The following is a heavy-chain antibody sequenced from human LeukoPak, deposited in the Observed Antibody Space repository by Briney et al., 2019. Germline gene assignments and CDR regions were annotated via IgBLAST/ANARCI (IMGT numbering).Heavy chain of an antibody. Sequence: GGSLRLSCAASGFTFSSYAMSWVRQAPGKGLEWVSAISGSGGSTYYADSVKGRFTISRDNSKNTLYLQMSSLRAEDTAVYYCAKDAGSYSSGWYLYFDLWGRGTLVTVSS. CDR3: AKDAGSYSSGWYLYFDL. V-gene: IGHV3-23*01. D-gene: IGHD6-19*01. CDR1: GFTFSSYA. J-gene: IGHJ2*01. CDR2: ISGSGGST.